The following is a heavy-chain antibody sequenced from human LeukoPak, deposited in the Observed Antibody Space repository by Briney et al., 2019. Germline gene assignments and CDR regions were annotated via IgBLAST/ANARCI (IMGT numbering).Heavy chain of an antibody. J-gene: IGHJ5*02. V-gene: IGHV1-69*05. D-gene: IGHD2-2*03. CDR1: GGTFSSYA. CDR3: ARGHGSVPGANWFDP. Sequence: EASVKVSCKASGGTFSSYAISWVRQAPGQGLEWMGGIIPIFGTANYAQKFQGRVTITTDESTSTAYMELSSLRSEDTAVYYCARGHGSVPGANWFDPWGQGTLVTVSS. CDR2: IIPIFGTA.